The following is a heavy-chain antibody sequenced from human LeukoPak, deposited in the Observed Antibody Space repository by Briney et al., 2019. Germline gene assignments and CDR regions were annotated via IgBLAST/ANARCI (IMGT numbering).Heavy chain of an antibody. CDR3: ASFTMYRYCSGGNCYSSPAKN. D-gene: IGHD2-15*01. V-gene: IGHV4-38-2*01. CDR1: GYSISSDYY. CDR2: VSHSGST. Sequence: PSETLSLTCSVSGYSISSDYYWGWIRQPPGKGLEWIASVSHSGSTYYNPSLKSRVTISADTSKNQFSLKLSSVTAADTAVYYCASFTMYRYCSGGNCYSSPAKNWGQGTLVTVSS. J-gene: IGHJ4*02.